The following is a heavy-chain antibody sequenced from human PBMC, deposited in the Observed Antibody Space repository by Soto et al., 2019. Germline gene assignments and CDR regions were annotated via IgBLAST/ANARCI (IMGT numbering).Heavy chain of an antibody. CDR1: GGSISSYY. Sequence: SETLSLTCTVSGGSISSYYWSWIRQPPGKGLEWIGYIYYSGSTNYNPSLKSRVTISVDTSKNQFSLKLSSVTAADTAVYYCARVRGIVGGGGYYYGMDVWGQGTTVTVSS. CDR3: ARVRGIVGGGGYYYGMDV. D-gene: IGHD3-16*01. J-gene: IGHJ6*02. V-gene: IGHV4-59*01. CDR2: IYYSGST.